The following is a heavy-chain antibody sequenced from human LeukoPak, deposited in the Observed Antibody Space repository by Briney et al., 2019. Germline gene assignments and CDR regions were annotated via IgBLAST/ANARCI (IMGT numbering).Heavy chain of an antibody. CDR1: GFTFSDYY. D-gene: IGHD3-16*01. J-gene: IGHJ6*03. CDR2: TSSSGSTI. V-gene: IGHV3-11*01. Sequence: PGGSQRLSCAASGFTFSDYYMSWIRQAPGKGLEWVSYTSSSGSTIYYADSVKGRFTISRDNAKNSLYLQMNSLRAEDTAVYYCARVRYDYVWGSYRYYYMDVWGKGTTVTISS. CDR3: ARVRYDYVWGSYRYYYMDV.